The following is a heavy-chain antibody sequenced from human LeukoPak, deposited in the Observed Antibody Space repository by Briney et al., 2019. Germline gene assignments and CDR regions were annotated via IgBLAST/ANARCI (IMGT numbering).Heavy chain of an antibody. J-gene: IGHJ4*02. Sequence: ASVEVSCKASGYTFSSYGISWVRQAPGQGLEWMGWISAYNGNTNSAQNLQGRVTLTTDTSTSTAYMELRSLISDDTAVYYCARDVLYSYGYTPFDYWGQGTLVTVSS. D-gene: IGHD5-18*01. CDR2: ISAYNGNT. CDR1: GYTFSSYG. CDR3: ARDVLYSYGYTPFDY. V-gene: IGHV1-18*01.